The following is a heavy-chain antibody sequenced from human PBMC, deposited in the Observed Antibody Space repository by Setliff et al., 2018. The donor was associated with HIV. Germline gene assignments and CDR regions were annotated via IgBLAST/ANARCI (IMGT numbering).Heavy chain of an antibody. D-gene: IGHD2-21*01. J-gene: IGHJ6*04. CDR3: TRHPLQPEVSGYFYLMDV. CDR2: IFPLDSET. CDR1: EYFFRTSW. Sequence: PGESLKISCKGPEYFFRTSWIGWVRQLPGKGLEWVAVIFPLDSETGYNPSLEGHVTISVDKSINTAYLQWSSLRASDTAVYYCTRHPLQPEVSGYFYLMDVWGTGTTVTVSS. V-gene: IGHV5-51*01.